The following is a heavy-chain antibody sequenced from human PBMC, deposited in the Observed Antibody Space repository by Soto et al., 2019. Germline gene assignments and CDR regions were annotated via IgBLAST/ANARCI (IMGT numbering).Heavy chain of an antibody. D-gene: IGHD2-15*01. J-gene: IGHJ4*02. CDR2: IIPIIGTA. CDR3: ARATKGGYCSGGSFHSLDY. CDR1: GGTFSSYA. V-gene: IGHV1-69*01. Sequence: QVQVVQSGAEVKKPGSSVKVSCKASGGTFSSYAVSWVRQAPGQGLEWMGGIIPIIGTAEYAEKFQGRVTNIADQTHSPGYMGVSRLGSEDKGVYYCARATKGGYCSGGSFHSLDYWGQGTLVSVSS.